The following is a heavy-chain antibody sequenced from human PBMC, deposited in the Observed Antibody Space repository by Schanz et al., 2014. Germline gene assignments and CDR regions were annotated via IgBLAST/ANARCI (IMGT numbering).Heavy chain of an antibody. CDR1: GFTFSDYA. J-gene: IGHJ4*02. V-gene: IGHV3-23*04. CDR3: AKGRRGYFDSSGSYWGTFDF. Sequence: EVQLVESGGGLVQPGRSLRLSCTASGFTFSDYAMSWFRQAPGRGLEWVSGISGSGGTTHYADSVEGRFTISRVNSKNTLYLRMKGLRAEDTAVYYCAKGRRGYFDSSGSYWGTFDFWGQGTLVSVSS. CDR2: ISGSGGTT. D-gene: IGHD3-22*01.